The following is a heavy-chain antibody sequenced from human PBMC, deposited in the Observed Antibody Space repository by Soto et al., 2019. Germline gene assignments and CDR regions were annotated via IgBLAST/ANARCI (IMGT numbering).Heavy chain of an antibody. V-gene: IGHV3-23*01. Sequence: GSLRLSCAASGFTFSSYAMSWVRQAPGKGLEWVSTISISVGSTYYADSVKGRFTISRDKSKNTIYLQMNSLRAEDTAVYYCAKLVGKRVVKLFEFWGKGRMVIVSS. CDR2: ISISVGST. J-gene: IGHJ4*02. D-gene: IGHD2-21*01. CDR1: GFTFSSYA. CDR3: AKLVGKRVVKLFEF.